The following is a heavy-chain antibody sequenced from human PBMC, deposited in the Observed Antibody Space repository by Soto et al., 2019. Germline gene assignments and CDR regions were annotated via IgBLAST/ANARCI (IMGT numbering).Heavy chain of an antibody. CDR3: AKXVTNSDDRSGRPYFFDS. V-gene: IGHV3-23*01. D-gene: IGHD3-22*01. CDR1: GFTFSTSP. J-gene: IGHJ4*02. Sequence: GGSLRLSCAASGFTFSTSPMSWVRQAPGKGLEGVSGISGSGVNTYSADSVKGRFAISRDNFKNTLYLQMNSLRAEDTAVYYCAKXVTNSDDRSGRPYFFDSWGQGTLVTVSS. CDR2: ISGSGVNT.